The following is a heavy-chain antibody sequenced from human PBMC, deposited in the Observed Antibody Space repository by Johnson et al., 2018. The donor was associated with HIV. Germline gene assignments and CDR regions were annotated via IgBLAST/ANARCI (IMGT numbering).Heavy chain of an antibody. D-gene: IGHD3-16*02. CDR2: ISYGGNKQ. V-gene: IGHV3-30-3*01. CDR1: GFTFSSYA. CDR3: ARDFGLGELSYETVDAFDF. J-gene: IGHJ3*01. Sequence: QVQLVESGGGLVQPGRSLRLSCAASGFTFSSYAMHWVRQPPGKGLEWVAVISYGGNKQYYVDSVEGRFTISRDNSKDTLYLQMNTLTTEDTAVYSCARDFGLGELSYETVDAFDFWGPGTLVTVSS.